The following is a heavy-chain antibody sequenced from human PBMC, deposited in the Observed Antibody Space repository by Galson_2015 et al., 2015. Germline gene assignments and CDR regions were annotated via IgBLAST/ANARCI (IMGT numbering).Heavy chain of an antibody. CDR3: ARASQDCTRATCPYTY. CDR1: GGNFNTYA. Sequence: SVKVSCKASGGNFNTYAINWVRQVPGQGLEWVGGTTPIFGTVNYAQKFQGRVTITADKSTTTAYMEMSRLGSEDTAIYFCARASQDCTRATCPYTYWGQATLVTVSS. J-gene: IGHJ4*02. D-gene: IGHD2-21*01. CDR2: TTPIFGTV. V-gene: IGHV1-69*06.